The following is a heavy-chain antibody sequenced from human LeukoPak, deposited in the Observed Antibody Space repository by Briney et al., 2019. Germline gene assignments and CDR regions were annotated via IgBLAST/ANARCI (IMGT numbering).Heavy chain of an antibody. J-gene: IGHJ4*02. CDR1: GFTFSSYA. V-gene: IGHV3-23*01. Sequence: GGSLRLSCAASGFTFSSYAMSWVRQAPGKGLEWVSTISGSGGTTYYADSVRGRFTISRDNSKNTLYLQMNSLRAEDTAVYYCAKDRGYSYGSLDYWGQGTLVTVSS. D-gene: IGHD5-18*01. CDR3: AKDRGYSYGSLDY. CDR2: ISGSGGTT.